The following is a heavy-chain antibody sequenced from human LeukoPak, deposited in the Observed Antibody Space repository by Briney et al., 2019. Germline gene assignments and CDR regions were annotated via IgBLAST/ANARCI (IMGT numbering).Heavy chain of an antibody. CDR2: INHSGST. Sequence: SETLSLTCAVYGGSFSGYYWSWIRQPPGEGLEWIGEINHSGSTNYNPSLKSRVTISVDTSKNQFSLKLSSVTAADTAVYYCATRRRGYYDSSRAFDIWGQGTMVTVSS. D-gene: IGHD3-22*01. J-gene: IGHJ3*02. CDR3: ATRRRGYYDSSRAFDI. CDR1: GGSFSGYY. V-gene: IGHV4-34*01.